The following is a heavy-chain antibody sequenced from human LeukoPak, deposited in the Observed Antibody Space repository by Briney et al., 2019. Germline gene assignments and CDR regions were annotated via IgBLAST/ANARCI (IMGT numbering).Heavy chain of an antibody. Sequence: PGGSLRLSCAASGFTFSSYSMNWVRQAPGKGLEWVSSISSSSSYIYYADSVKGRFTISRDSAKNSLYLQMNSLRAEDTAVYYCARDGNGGSGSYWVFDYWGQGTLVTVSS. D-gene: IGHD3-10*01. V-gene: IGHV3-21*01. CDR1: GFTFSSYS. J-gene: IGHJ4*02. CDR2: ISSSSSYI. CDR3: ARDGNGGSGSYWVFDY.